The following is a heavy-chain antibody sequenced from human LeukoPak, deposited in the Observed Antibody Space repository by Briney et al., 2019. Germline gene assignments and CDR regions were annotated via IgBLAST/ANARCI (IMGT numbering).Heavy chain of an antibody. CDR3: ARVASTSPYFYGMDV. CDR1: GFTFSSYW. Sequence: SGGSLRLSCAASGFTFSSYWMSWVRQAPGKGLEWVANIKQDGSEKYYVDSVKGRFTISRDKSKNTVYLQMNSLSAEDTAIYYRARVASTSPYFYGMDVWGQGTTVTVSS. V-gene: IGHV3-7*03. CDR2: IKQDGSEK. J-gene: IGHJ6*02.